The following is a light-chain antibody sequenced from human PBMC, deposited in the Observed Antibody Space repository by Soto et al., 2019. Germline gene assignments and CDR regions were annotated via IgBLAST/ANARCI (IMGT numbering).Light chain of an antibody. CDR3: SSYTSRITYV. CDR1: SSDVGGYNY. Sequence: QSALTQPASVSGSPGQSITISCTGTSSDVGGYNYVSWYQQHPGKAPKLMIYDVSNRPSGVSNRFSGSKSGNTASLTISGLHAEDECDYYCSSYTSRITYVFGTGTNLTVL. J-gene: IGLJ1*01. V-gene: IGLV2-14*01. CDR2: DVS.